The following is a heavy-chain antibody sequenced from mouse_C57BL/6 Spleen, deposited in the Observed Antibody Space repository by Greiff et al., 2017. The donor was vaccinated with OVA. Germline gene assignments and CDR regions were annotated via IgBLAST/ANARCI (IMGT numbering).Heavy chain of an antibody. CDR2: ISGGGGNT. D-gene: IGHD2-3*01. CDR1: GFTFSSYT. J-gene: IGHJ3*01. V-gene: IGHV5-9*01. Sequence: EVKLVESGGGLVKPGGSLKLSCAASGFTFSSYTMSWVRQTPEKRLEWVATISGGGGNTYYPDSVKGRFTISRDNAKNTLYLQMSSLRSEDTALYYCARHLIYDGYYGGFAYWGQGTLVTVSA. CDR3: ARHLIYDGYYGGFAY.